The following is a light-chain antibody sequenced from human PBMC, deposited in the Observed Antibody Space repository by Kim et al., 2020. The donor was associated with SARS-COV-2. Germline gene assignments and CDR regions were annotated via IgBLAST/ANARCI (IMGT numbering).Light chain of an antibody. CDR2: DVI. Sequence: QSALTQPRSVSGPPGQSVTFSCTGTSSDVGAYNDVSWYQQHPGKAPNLMIYDVIKRPSRVPDRFSGSRSGNTASLTISGLQAEDEADYYCSSYAGSYTWVFGGGTQLTVL. V-gene: IGLV2-11*01. J-gene: IGLJ3*02. CDR1: SSDVGAYND. CDR3: SSYAGSYTWV.